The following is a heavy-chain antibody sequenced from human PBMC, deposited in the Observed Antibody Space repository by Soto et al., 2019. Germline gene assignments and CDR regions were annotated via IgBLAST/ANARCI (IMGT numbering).Heavy chain of an antibody. CDR2: ISAYNGNT. V-gene: IGHV1-18*01. CDR1: GYTFTSYG. CDR3: ARDHYGIGFLEWLLSQSTYYYGMDV. D-gene: IGHD3-3*01. Sequence: ASVKVSCKASGYTFTSYGISWVRQAPGQGLEWTGWISAYNGNTNYAQKLQGRVTMTTDTSTSTAYMELRSLRSDDTAVYYCARDHYGIGFLEWLLSQSTYYYGMDVWGQGTTVTVSS. J-gene: IGHJ6*02.